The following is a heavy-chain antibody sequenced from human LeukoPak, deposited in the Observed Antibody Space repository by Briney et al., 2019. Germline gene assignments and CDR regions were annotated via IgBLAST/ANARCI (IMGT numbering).Heavy chain of an antibody. Sequence: PGGSLRLSCAASGFTFSKYWMLWVRQAPGKGLESVSRINTDGTVTTYADSVKGRFTVSRDNADNTMFLQMNSVRDEDTAVYYCARCTATSSTSCYAVDYWGQGTLVTVSS. V-gene: IGHV3-74*01. CDR1: GFTFSKYW. J-gene: IGHJ4*02. CDR3: ARCTATSSTSCYAVDY. D-gene: IGHD2-2*01. CDR2: INTDGTVT.